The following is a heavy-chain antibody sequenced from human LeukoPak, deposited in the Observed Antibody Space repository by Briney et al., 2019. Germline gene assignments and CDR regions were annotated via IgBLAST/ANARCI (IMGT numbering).Heavy chain of an antibody. CDR3: ARGDHSGSGSFVDAFDI. J-gene: IGHJ3*02. Sequence: GGSLRLSCAASGFTFSTYWMSWVRQAPGKGLEWVANIKQDGSEQYYVDAMKGRFTISRDNAKNSLYLQMNSLRAEDTAVYYCARGDHSGSGSFVDAFDIWGQGTMVTVSS. D-gene: IGHD3-10*01. CDR2: IKQDGSEQ. V-gene: IGHV3-7*01. CDR1: GFTFSTYW.